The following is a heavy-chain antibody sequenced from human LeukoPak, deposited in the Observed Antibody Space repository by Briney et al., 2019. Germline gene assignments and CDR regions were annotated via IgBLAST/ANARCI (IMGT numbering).Heavy chain of an antibody. J-gene: IGHJ4*02. V-gene: IGHV4-59*12. CDR2: IYYSGSS. D-gene: IGHD2-8*01. Sequence: PSETLSLTCTVSAGSISSYYWSWVRQPPGRGLEWIGHIYYSGSSNYNPSLKSRVTISVDTSKNQFSLKLRSVTAADTAVYYCSRENGAFSPFGYWGQGTLVTVPS. CDR1: AGSISSYY. CDR3: SRENGAFSPFGY.